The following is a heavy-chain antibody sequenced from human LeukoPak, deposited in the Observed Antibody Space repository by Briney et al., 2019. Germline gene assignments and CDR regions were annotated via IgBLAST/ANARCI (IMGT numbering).Heavy chain of an antibody. CDR1: GYTFTSYY. V-gene: IGHV1-46*01. D-gene: IGHD6-19*01. J-gene: IGHJ4*02. CDR2: INPSGGST. Sequence: GASVKVSCKASGYTFTSYYMHWVRQAPGQGLEWMGIINPSGGSTSYAQKFQGRVTMARDMSTSTVYMELSSLRSEDTAVYYCARGKYAVAVAADDLDYWGQGTLVTVSS. CDR3: ARGKYAVAVAADDLDY.